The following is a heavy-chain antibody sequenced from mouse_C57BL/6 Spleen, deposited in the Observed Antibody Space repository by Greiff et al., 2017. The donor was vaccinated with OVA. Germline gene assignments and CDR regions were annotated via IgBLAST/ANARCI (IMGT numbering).Heavy chain of an antibody. V-gene: IGHV5-17*01. CDR1: GFTFSDYG. D-gene: IGHD2-4*01. CDR2: ISSGSSTI. J-gene: IGHJ1*03. CDR3: ARDDYAPWWYFDV. Sequence: EVQLQESGGGLVKPGGSLKLSCAASGFTFSDYGMHWVRQAPEKGLEWVAYISSGSSTIYYADTVKGRFTISRDNAKNTLFLQMTSLRSEDTAMYYCARDDYAPWWYFDVWGTGTTVTVSS.